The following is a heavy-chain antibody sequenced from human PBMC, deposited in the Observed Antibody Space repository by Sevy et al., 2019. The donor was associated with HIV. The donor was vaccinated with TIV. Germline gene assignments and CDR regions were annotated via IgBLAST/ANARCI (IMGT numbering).Heavy chain of an antibody. CDR1: GFTFSTYA. CDR2: ISGSGGSSK. V-gene: IGHV3-23*01. J-gene: IGHJ4*02. CDR3: AKDRDFWRAACYFDY. Sequence: GGSLRLSCAVSGFTFSTYAMSWVRQAPGKGLEWVSAISGSGGSSKYYADSVKGRFTISRDNSKNTLYLQMNSLRAEDTAVYYCAKDRDFWRAACYFDYWGQGTLVTVSS. D-gene: IGHD3-3*01.